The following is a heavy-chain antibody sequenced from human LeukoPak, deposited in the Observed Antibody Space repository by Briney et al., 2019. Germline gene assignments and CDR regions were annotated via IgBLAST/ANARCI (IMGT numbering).Heavy chain of an antibody. CDR1: GGTFSSYA. CDR3: ARADFYDTRGYFYENACDY. D-gene: IGHD3-22*01. J-gene: IGHJ4*02. CDR2: ISANNGNT. V-gene: IGHV1-18*01. Sequence: VASVKVSCKASGGTFSSYAISWVRQAPGQGLEWVGWISANNGNTNYAQKIQDRVTMTTDTSTSTTYMELRSLRSDDTAVYYCARADFYDTRGYFYENACDYWGQGTLVTVSS.